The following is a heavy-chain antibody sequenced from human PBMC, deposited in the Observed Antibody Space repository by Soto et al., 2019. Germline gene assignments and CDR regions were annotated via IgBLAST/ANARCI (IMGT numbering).Heavy chain of an antibody. CDR2: ISGSGSPI. CDR3: GRGGRLGLLRIEY. J-gene: IGHJ4*02. Sequence: EVQLVESGGGLVQPGGSLRLSCAASGFTFSSYEMNWVRQAPGKGREWLSYISGSGSPIYYADSVKGRFTISRDNAKNSLYLQMNNVRVDDTAVYYCGRGGRLGLLRIEYWGRGTLVTVSS. D-gene: IGHD1-7*01. CDR1: GFTFSSYE. V-gene: IGHV3-48*03.